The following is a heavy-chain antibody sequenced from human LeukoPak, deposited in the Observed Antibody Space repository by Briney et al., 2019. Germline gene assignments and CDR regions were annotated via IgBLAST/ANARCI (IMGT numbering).Heavy chain of an antibody. Sequence: SVKVSCKASGGTFSSYAISWVRQASGQGLEWMGGIIPIFGTANYAQKLQGRVTITTDESTSTAYMELSSLRSEDTAVYYCARSYCSGGSCYRTRYYYYYYMDVWGKGTTVTVSS. D-gene: IGHD2-15*01. J-gene: IGHJ6*03. CDR3: ARSYCSGGSCYRTRYYYYYYMDV. CDR1: GGTFSSYA. V-gene: IGHV1-69*05. CDR2: IIPIFGTA.